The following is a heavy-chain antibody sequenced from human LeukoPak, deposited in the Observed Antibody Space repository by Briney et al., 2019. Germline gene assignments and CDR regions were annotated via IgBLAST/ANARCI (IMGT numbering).Heavy chain of an antibody. CDR3: ARDHSSSSEDY. CDR2: IFHTGST. CDR1: GYSISSGYY. J-gene: IGHJ4*02. D-gene: IGHD6-13*01. Sequence: SETLSLTCTVSGYSISSGYYWAWIRPPPGKGLEWIGSIFHTGSTYHNPSLKSRVTISVDTSKNQFSLKLNSVTAADTAVYYCARDHSSSSEDYWGQGTLVTVSS. V-gene: IGHV4-38-2*02.